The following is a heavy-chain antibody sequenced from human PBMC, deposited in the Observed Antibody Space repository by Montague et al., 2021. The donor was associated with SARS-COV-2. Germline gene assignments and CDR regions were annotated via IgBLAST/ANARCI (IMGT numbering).Heavy chain of an antibody. D-gene: IGHD5-18*01. V-gene: IGHV3-11*01. Sequence: SLRLSCAASGFTFSDYYMSWIRQAPGKGLGWVSYISSSGSTIYYADSVKGRFTISRDNAKNSLYLQMNSLRAEDTAVYYCARVRHSYGYLSAFDIWGQGTMVTVSS. CDR2: ISSSGSTI. CDR3: ARVRHSYGYLSAFDI. CDR1: GFTFSDYY. J-gene: IGHJ3*02.